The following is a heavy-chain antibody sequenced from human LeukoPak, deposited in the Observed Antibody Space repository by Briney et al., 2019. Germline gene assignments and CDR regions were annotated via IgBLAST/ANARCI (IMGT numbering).Heavy chain of an antibody. CDR3: ARGGFGYGPDDY. CDR2: IDHSGST. Sequence: SETLSLTCAVYGGSFSGYYWSWIRQPPGKGLEWIGEIDHSGSTNYNPSLKSRVTISVDTSKNQFYLKLSSVTAADTAVYYCARGGFGYGPDDYWGQGTLVTVSS. J-gene: IGHJ4*02. V-gene: IGHV4-34*01. D-gene: IGHD3-10*01. CDR1: GGSFSGYY.